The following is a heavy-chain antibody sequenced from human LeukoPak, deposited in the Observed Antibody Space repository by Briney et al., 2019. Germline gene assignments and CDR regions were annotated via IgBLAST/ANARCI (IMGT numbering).Heavy chain of an antibody. D-gene: IGHD3-22*01. CDR3: ARDPYYYDSSGYYHGGYYFDS. CDR1: GFTFSSYA. CDR2: ISYDGSNK. Sequence: PGGSLRLSCAASGFTFSSYAMHWVRQAPGKGLEWVAVISYDGSNKYCADSVKGRFTISRDNSKNTLYLQMNSLRAEDTAVYYCARDPYYYDSSGYYHGGYYFDSWGQGTLVTVSS. J-gene: IGHJ4*02. V-gene: IGHV3-30-3*01.